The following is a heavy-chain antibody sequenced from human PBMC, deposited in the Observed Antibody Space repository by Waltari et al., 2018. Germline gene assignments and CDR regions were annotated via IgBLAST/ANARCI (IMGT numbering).Heavy chain of an antibody. CDR2: ISSSGSTI. Sequence: EVQLVESGGGLVQPGGSLRLSCAASGFTFSSYEMNWVRQAPGKGLEWVSYISSSGSTIYYADSVKGRFTISRDNAKNSLYLQMNSLRAEDTAVYYCARGYSGYDLYYYYYGMDVWGQGTTVTVSS. CDR3: ARGYSGYDLYYYYYGMDV. D-gene: IGHD5-12*01. CDR1: GFTFSSYE. J-gene: IGHJ6*02. V-gene: IGHV3-48*03.